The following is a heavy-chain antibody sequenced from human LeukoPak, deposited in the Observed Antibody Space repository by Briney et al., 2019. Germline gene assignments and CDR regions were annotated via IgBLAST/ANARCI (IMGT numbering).Heavy chain of an antibody. CDR2: IKQDGSEK. V-gene: IGHV3-7*01. J-gene: IGHJ3*02. Sequence: GGSLRLSCAASGFTFSTYWMSWVRQAPGKGLEWVANIKQDGSEKYYVDSAKGGFTISRDNAKNSLYLQMNSLRAEDTAVYYCARDRDCSGGSCYLHAFDIWGQGTMVTVSS. CDR3: ARDRDCSGGSCYLHAFDI. D-gene: IGHD2-15*01. CDR1: GFTFSTYW.